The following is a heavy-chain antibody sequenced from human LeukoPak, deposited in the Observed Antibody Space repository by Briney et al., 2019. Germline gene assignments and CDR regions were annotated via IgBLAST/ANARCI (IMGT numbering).Heavy chain of an antibody. D-gene: IGHD4-11*01. Sequence: GGSLRLSCAASGFTFSSYGIPWVRQAPGKGLEWVAVISFDGTNKYYADSVKGRFTISRDNSKNTLSLQMNSLRAEDTAVYYCARDLNLGTTDSYWGQGTLVTVSS. CDR2: ISFDGTNK. J-gene: IGHJ4*02. CDR1: GFTFSSYG. CDR3: ARDLNLGTTDSY. V-gene: IGHV3-30*03.